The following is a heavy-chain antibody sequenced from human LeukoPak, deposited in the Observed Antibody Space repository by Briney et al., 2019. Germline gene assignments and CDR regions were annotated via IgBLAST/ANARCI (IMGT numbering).Heavy chain of an antibody. CDR3: ATDRLGYFDY. CDR1: GFTFSSYG. Sequence: PGGSLRLSCAASGFTFSSYGMHWVRQAPGKGLEWVAVISYDGSNKYYADSVKGRFTISRDNSKNTLYLQMNSLRAEDTAVYYCATDRLGYFDYWGQGTLVTVSS. CDR2: ISYDGSNK. J-gene: IGHJ4*02. D-gene: IGHD3-9*01. V-gene: IGHV3-30*03.